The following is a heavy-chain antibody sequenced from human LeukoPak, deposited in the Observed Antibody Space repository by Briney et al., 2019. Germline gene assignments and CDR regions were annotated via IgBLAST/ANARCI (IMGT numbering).Heavy chain of an antibody. CDR3: ARAVLLYGDYTPYGMGV. J-gene: IGHJ6*02. CDR2: INPSGGST. V-gene: IGHV1-46*01. CDR1: GYTFTSYY. Sequence: ASVKVSCKASGYTFTSYYMHWVRQAPGQGLEWMGIINPSGGSTSYAQKFQGRVTMTRDTSTSTVYMELSSLRSEDTAVYYCARAVLLYGDYTPYGMGVWGQGTTVTVSS. D-gene: IGHD4-17*01.